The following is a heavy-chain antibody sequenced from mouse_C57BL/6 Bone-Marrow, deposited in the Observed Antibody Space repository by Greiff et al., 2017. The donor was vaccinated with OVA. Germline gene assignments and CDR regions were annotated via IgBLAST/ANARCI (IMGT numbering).Heavy chain of an antibody. J-gene: IGHJ2*01. Sequence: VQLQQPGAELVRPGSSVKLSCKASGYTFTSYWMDWVKQRPGQGLAWIGNIYPSDSETHYNQKFKDKATLTVDKSSSTAYMQLSSLTSEDSAVYYGARGDSNFYFDYWGQGTTLTVSA. CDR1: GYTFTSYW. CDR2: IYPSDSET. D-gene: IGHD2-5*01. V-gene: IGHV1-61*01. CDR3: ARGDSNFYFDY.